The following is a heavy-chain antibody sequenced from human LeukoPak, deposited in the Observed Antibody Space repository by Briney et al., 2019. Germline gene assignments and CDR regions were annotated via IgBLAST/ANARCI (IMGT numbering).Heavy chain of an antibody. CDR1: GYSISSGYY. V-gene: IGHV4-38-2*02. CDR2: IYHSGST. J-gene: IGHJ4*02. CDR3: ARDLDCSSTSCYAAALFDY. D-gene: IGHD2-2*01. Sequence: SETLSLTRTVSGYSISSGYYWGWIRQPPGKGLEWIGSIYHSGSTYYNPSLKSRVTISVDTSKNQFSLKLSSVTAADTAVYYCARDLDCSSTSCYAAALFDYWGQGTLVTVSS.